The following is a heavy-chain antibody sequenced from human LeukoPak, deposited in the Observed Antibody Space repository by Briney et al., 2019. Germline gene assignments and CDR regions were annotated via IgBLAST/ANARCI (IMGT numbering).Heavy chain of an antibody. V-gene: IGHV1-2*06. Sequence: ASVKVSCKASGYTFTGYYMHWVRQAPGQGLEWMGRINPNSGGTNYAQKFQGRVTMTRDTSISTAYTELSRLRSDDTAVYYCARDTGATINFDYWGQGTLVTVSS. CDR1: GYTFTGYY. CDR2: INPNSGGT. J-gene: IGHJ4*02. D-gene: IGHD5-24*01. CDR3: ARDTGATINFDY.